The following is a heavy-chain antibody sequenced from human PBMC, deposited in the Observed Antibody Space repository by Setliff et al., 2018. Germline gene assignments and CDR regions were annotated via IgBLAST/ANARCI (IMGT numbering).Heavy chain of an antibody. CDR1: GDTFNTYT. Sequence: RASVKVSCKASGDTFNTYTLSWVRQAPGQGLEWMGGIIPLLETVKYAQKFQGRLTTTADKSTSTGYMELSSLTSEDTAMYFCRLWFRELLRDYWGQGTLVTVSS. D-gene: IGHD3-10*01. CDR3: RLWFRELLRDY. J-gene: IGHJ4*02. CDR2: IIPLLETV. V-gene: IGHV1-69*06.